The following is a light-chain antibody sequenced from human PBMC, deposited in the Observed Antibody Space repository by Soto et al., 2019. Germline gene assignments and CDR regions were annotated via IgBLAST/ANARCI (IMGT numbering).Light chain of an antibody. Sequence: DIQMTQSPSTLSASVGERVTITCRASQSVSNWLAWYQQKPGKDPKLLIYDVSSLESGVPSRFSGSGSGTEFILTLSSLQPDDFATYYCQQYDSYSWTFDQGTKVEMK. J-gene: IGKJ1*01. V-gene: IGKV1-5*01. CDR1: QSVSNW. CDR2: DVS. CDR3: QQYDSYSWT.